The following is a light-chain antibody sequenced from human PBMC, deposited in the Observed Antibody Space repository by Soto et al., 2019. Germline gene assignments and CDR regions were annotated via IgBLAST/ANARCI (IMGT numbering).Light chain of an antibody. CDR1: SSNIGSNS. CDR2: ADD. CDR3: ASWDDSLSGPV. J-gene: IGLJ2*01. Sequence: QAVVTQPPSASGTPGQRVTISCSGGSSNIGSNSVNWYQQLPGTAPKVLLYADDQRPSGVPGRFSGSKSGTSASLAISGLQSDDEADYFCASWDDSLSGPVFGGGTKVTVL. V-gene: IGLV1-44*01.